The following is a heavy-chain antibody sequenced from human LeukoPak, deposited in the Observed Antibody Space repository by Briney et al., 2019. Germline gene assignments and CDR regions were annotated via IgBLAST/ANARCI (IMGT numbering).Heavy chain of an antibody. CDR2: ISGGGGST. CDR1: GFTFSSYG. D-gene: IGHD2-21*02. V-gene: IGHV3-23*01. J-gene: IGHJ4*02. CDR3: ATVVTVQQIDDY. Sequence: PGGSLRLSCAASGFTFSSYGMHWVRQAPGKGLEWVSAISGGGGSTYYADSVKGRFTISRDNSKNTLYLQMNSLRAEDTAVYYCATVVTVQQIDDYWGQGTLVTVSS.